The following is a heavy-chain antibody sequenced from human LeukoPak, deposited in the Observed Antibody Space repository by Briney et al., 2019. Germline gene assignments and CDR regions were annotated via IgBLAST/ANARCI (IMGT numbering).Heavy chain of an antibody. CDR2: ISYDGTNK. D-gene: IGHD5-24*01. Sequence: GGSLRLSCATSGFTFSTYGMHWVRQAPGKGLEWVTIISYDGTNKYYADSVKGRFTISRDNSKNTLDLQMDSLGAEDTAVYYCAKDLAPHRDGSHHGADAWGQGTLVTVSS. CDR3: AKDLAPHRDGSHHGADA. V-gene: IGHV3-30*18. CDR1: GFTFSTYG. J-gene: IGHJ5*02.